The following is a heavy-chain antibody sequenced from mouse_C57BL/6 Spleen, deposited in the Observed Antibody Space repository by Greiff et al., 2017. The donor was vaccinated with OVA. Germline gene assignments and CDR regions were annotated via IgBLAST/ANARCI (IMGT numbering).Heavy chain of an antibody. CDR2: ISSGGDYI. D-gene: IGHD2-4*01. Sequence: EVKLVESGEGLVKPGGSLKLSCAASGFTFSSYAMSWVRQTPEKRLEWVAYISSGGDYIYYADTVKGRFTISRDNARNTLYLQMSSLKSEDTAMYYCTREDDYDRAFAYWGQGTLVTVSA. CDR1: GFTFSSYA. CDR3: TREDDYDRAFAY. J-gene: IGHJ3*01. V-gene: IGHV5-9-1*02.